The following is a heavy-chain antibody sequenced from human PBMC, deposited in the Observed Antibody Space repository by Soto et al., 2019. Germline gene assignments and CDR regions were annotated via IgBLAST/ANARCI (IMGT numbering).Heavy chain of an antibody. CDR3: ARAHVDTAMVIGY. V-gene: IGHV1-2*02. Sequence: ASVKVSCKASGGTFSSYAISWVRQAPGQGLEWMGGINPNSGGTNYAQKFQGRVTMTRDTSISTAYMELSRLRSDDTAVYYCARAHVDTAMVIGYWDQGTLVTVSS. CDR2: INPNSGGT. J-gene: IGHJ4*02. D-gene: IGHD5-18*01. CDR1: GGTFSSYA.